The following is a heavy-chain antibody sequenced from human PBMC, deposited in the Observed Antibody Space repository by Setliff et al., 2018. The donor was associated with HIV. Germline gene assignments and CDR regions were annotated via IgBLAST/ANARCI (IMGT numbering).Heavy chain of an antibody. CDR3: ARGAPYDYVWGSYRHFDY. D-gene: IGHD3-16*02. V-gene: IGHV4-59*01. J-gene: IGHJ4*02. Sequence: SETLSLTCTVSGDSISTFYWNWVRQPPGKGLEWIGYIYDSGSTNYNPSLKSRVTISVDTSRNQFSLKLSSVTAADTAVYFCARGAPYDYVWGSYRHFDYWGQGTLVTVSS. CDR1: GDSISTFY. CDR2: IYDSGST.